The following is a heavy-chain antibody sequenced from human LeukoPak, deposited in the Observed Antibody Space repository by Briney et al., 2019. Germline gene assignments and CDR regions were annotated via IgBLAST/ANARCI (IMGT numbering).Heavy chain of an antibody. J-gene: IGHJ6*03. V-gene: IGHV1-24*01. D-gene: IGHD2-2*01. CDR2: VDPAGGQC. CDR3: ATGVICATTTCPGYRNYYFFMDV. CDR1: AFTLSELS. Sequence: GASVTVSCKVSAFTLSELSMHWVRQAPGKGLEWVGGVDPAGGQCIYGQFFRGRVILIEDASTNTAFMEVTSMRPDDTAVYYCATGVICATTTCPGYRNYYFFMDVWGEGTAVTVSS.